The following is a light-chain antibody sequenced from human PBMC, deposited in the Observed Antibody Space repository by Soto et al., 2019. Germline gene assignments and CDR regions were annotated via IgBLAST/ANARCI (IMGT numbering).Light chain of an antibody. CDR2: DDN. CDR1: SSNIENNY. Sequence: QSVLTQPPSVSAAPGQKVTISCSGNSSNIENNYVSWYQQLPGTAPKLLIYDDNKRPSGIPDRFSGSKSGTSAALGITGLQTGDEADYYCGTWDNILSVGRAVFGGGTKVTVL. CDR3: GTWDNILSVGRAV. V-gene: IGLV1-51*01. J-gene: IGLJ2*01.